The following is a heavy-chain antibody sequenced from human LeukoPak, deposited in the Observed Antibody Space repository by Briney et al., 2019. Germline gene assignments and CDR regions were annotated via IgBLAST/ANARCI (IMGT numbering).Heavy chain of an antibody. J-gene: IGHJ4*02. V-gene: IGHV3-21*04. D-gene: IGHD3-3*02. CDR1: GFTFSSYN. Sequence: PGGSLRLSCAASGFTFSSYNMNWVRQAPGKGLEWVSSISTSSSYTYYADSVKGRFTISRDKSKNTLYLQMNSLRAEDTAVYYCAKGQISRSDRFDYWGQGTLVTVSS. CDR3: AKGQISRSDRFDY. CDR2: ISTSSSYT.